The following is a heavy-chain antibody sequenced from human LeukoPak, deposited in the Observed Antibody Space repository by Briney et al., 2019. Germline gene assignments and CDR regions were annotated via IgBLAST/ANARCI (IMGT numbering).Heavy chain of an antibody. CDR1: GVSFSGYY. CDR3: ARSLLDYGDYGPGY. D-gene: IGHD4-17*01. Sequence: SETLSLTCAVYGVSFSGYYWSWIRQPPGKGLEWIGEINHSGSTNYNPSLKSRVTISVDTSKNQFSLKLSSVTAADTAVYYCARSLLDYGDYGPGYWGQGTLVTVSS. J-gene: IGHJ4*02. V-gene: IGHV4-34*01. CDR2: INHSGST.